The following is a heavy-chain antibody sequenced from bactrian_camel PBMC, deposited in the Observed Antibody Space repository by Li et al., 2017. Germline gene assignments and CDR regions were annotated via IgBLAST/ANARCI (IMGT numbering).Heavy chain of an antibody. Sequence: VQLVESGGGSVQAGGSLRLSCTASGFTLDDSPVGWYRQAPGDKCEMVARISPDGSTYYVDSVKGRFTISRDDAKLTVFLQMNALKPADTAVYHCAALRPRNGADWSVWAAKGLYRSCLDADNDSRGYRGQGTQVTVS. J-gene: IGHJ6*01. CDR3: AALRPRNGADWSVWAAKGLYRSCLDADNDSRGY. V-gene: IGHV3S63*01. CDR1: GFTLDDSP. CDR2: ISPDGST. D-gene: IGHD1*01.